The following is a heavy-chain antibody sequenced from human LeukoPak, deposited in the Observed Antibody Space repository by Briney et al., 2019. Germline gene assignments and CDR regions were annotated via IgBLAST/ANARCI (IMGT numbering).Heavy chain of an antibody. D-gene: IGHD1-1*01. V-gene: IGHV3-23*01. CDR1: RFIFDNYG. J-gene: IGHJ4*02. CDR3: ARAPGYGAAYYFDY. CDR2: ISDDGYST. Sequence: PGGSLRLSCAASRFIFDNYGMTWVRQAPGKGLEWVSGISDDGYSTYYADSVKGRFTISRDNSKNTLYLQMNSLRAEDTAVYYCARAPGYGAAYYFDYWGQGTLVTVSS.